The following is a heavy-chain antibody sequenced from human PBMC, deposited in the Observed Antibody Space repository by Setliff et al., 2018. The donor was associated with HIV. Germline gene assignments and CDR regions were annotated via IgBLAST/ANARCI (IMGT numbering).Heavy chain of an antibody. V-gene: IGHV4-39*07. CDR3: ARARGPPLPVLDF. J-gene: IGHJ4*02. Sequence: TLSLTCTVSGGSITTTNYYWGWVRQSPGKGLEWIGVISYRGSAYYNLSLQSRVTLSVDTSKNSFSLHLTSVTAADTAVYFCARARGPPLPVLDFWGPGTLVTVSS. D-gene: IGHD3-10*01. CDR2: ISYRGSA. CDR1: GGSITTTNYY.